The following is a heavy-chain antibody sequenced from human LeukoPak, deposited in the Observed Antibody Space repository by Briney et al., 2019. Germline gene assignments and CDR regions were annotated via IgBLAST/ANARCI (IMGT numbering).Heavy chain of an antibody. CDR2: IYSGGST. V-gene: IGHV3-53*01. CDR3: ATEAPMITFGGVILYYFDY. J-gene: IGHJ4*02. Sequence: PGGSLRLSCAASGFTVSSNYMSWVRQAPGKGLEWVSVIYSGGSTYYADSVKGRFTISRDNSKNTLYLQMNSLRAEDTAAYYCATEAPMITFGGVILYYFDYWGQGTLVTVSS. CDR1: GFTVSSNY. D-gene: IGHD3-16*01.